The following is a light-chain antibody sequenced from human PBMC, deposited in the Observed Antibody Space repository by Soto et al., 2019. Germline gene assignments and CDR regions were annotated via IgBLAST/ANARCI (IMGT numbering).Light chain of an antibody. V-gene: IGKV2-30*02. CDR1: QSLVPSDGNTY. Sequence: DVVMTQSPVSLPVTLGQPASISCRSSQSLVPSDGNTYLNWFQQRPGQSPRRLIYRVSNRDSGVPDRFSGSVSGSDFTLKISRVEAEDVGVYYCMQGTHWPRTFGQGTRVEIK. CDR2: RVS. CDR3: MQGTHWPRT. J-gene: IGKJ1*01.